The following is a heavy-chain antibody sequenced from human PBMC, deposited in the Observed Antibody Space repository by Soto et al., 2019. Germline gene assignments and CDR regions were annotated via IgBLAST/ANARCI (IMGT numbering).Heavy chain of an antibody. CDR1: GGSFSGYY. CDR2: INHSGST. Sequence: SETLSLTCAVYGGSFSGYYWSWIRQPPGKGLEWIGEINHSGSTNYNPSLKSRVTISVDTSKNQFSLKLSSVTAADTAVYYCARNSGYDSGWDYWGQRTLVTVSS. D-gene: IGHD5-12*01. CDR3: ARNSGYDSGWDY. J-gene: IGHJ4*02. V-gene: IGHV4-34*01.